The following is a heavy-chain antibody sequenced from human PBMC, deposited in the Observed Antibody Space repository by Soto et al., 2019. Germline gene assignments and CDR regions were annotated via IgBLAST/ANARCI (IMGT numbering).Heavy chain of an antibody. D-gene: IGHD6-13*01. V-gene: IGHV4-61*01. Sequence: SETLSLTCAVSGYSISSGYYWGWIRQPPGKGLEWIGYIYYSGSTNYNPSLKSRVTISVDTSKNQFSLKLSSVTAADTAVYYCARDRDSSSYFNWFDPWGQGTLVTVSS. CDR3: ARDRDSSSYFNWFDP. J-gene: IGHJ5*02. CDR1: GYSISSGYY. CDR2: IYYSGST.